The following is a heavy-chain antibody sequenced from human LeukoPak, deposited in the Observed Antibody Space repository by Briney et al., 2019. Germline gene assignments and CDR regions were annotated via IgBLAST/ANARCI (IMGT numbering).Heavy chain of an antibody. CDR2: IWYDGSNK. J-gene: IGHJ4*02. D-gene: IGHD6-13*01. CDR1: GFTFSSYG. V-gene: IGHV3-33*01. CDR3: ARGGAAGHLDY. Sequence: PGGSLRLSCAASGFTFSSYGMHWVRQAPGKGLEWVAVIWYDGSNKYYADSVKGRFTISRDNPKNTLYLQMNSLRAEDTAVYYCARGGAAGHLDYWGQGTLVTVSS.